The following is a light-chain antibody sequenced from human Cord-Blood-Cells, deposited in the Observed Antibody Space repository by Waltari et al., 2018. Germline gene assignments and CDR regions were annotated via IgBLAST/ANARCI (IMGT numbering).Light chain of an antibody. J-gene: IGLJ3*02. CDR2: EGS. Sequence: QSALTPPASVSGSPGQSITISCTGTSSDVGSSTPVSGYQQHPGKAPKLMIYEGSKRPSGVSNRFSGSKSGNTASLTISGLQAEDEADYYCCSYAGSSTYWVFGGGTKLTVL. CDR3: CSYAGSSTYWV. V-gene: IGLV2-23*01. CDR1: SSDVGSSTP.